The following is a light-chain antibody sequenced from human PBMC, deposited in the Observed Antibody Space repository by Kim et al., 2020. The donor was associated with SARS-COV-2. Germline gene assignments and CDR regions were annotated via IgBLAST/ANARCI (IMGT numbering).Light chain of an antibody. V-gene: IGLV6-57*01. J-gene: IGLJ2*01. CDR1: SGSIASNY. Sequence: NFMLTQPHSVSESPGKTVTISCTRSSGSIASNYVQWYQQRPGSSPTTVIYEDNLRPSGVPDRFSGSIDSSSNSASLTISGLKTEDEADYYCQSYDSTSVVFGGGTKVTVL. CDR3: QSYDSTSVV. CDR2: EDN.